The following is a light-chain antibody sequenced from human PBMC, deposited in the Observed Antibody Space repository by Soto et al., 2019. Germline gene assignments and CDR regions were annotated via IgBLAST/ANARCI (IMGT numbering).Light chain of an antibody. J-gene: IGKJ1*01. Sequence: LMTQSPLSVFVSPGEPASISCRSSQSLLHSNGYNYLDWYLQKPGQSPQLLIYLGSNRASGVPDRFSGSGSGTDFTLKISRVEAEDVGVYYCMQPLQSWTFGQGTKVDIK. CDR3: MQPLQSWT. CDR2: LGS. V-gene: IGKV2-28*01. CDR1: QSLLHSNGYNY.